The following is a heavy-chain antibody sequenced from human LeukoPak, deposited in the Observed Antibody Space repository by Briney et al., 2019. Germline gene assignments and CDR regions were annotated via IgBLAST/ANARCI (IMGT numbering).Heavy chain of an antibody. Sequence: ASVKVSCKASGYTFTVYYIHWVRQAPGQGLEWMGWINRNSGGTNYAQKFQGRVTMTRDTSISTAYMELSRLTSDDTAVYYCARDAIVRDYSNSDYWGQGTLVTVSS. CDR2: INRNSGGT. D-gene: IGHD4-11*01. J-gene: IGHJ4*02. V-gene: IGHV1-2*02. CDR1: GYTFTVYY. CDR3: ARDAIVRDYSNSDY.